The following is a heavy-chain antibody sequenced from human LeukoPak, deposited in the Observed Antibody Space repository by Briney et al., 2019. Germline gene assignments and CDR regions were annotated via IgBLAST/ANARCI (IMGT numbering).Heavy chain of an antibody. J-gene: IGHJ4*02. CDR3: ATYYDSSGYYNY. CDR1: GGTFSSYA. CDR2: IIPIFGTA. Sequence: SVKVSCKASGGTFSSYAISWVRQAPGQGLEWMGGIIPIFGTANYAQKFQGRVTITTDESTSTAYMELSSLRSEDTAVYYCATYYDSSGYYNYWGQGTLVTVSS. D-gene: IGHD3-22*01. V-gene: IGHV1-69*05.